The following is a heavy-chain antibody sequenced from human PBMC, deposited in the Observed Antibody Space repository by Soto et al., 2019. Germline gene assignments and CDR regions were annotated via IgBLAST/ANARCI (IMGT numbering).Heavy chain of an antibody. Sequence: SETLSLTCTVSGGSISSYYWSWIRQPPGKGLEWIGYIYYSGSTNYNPSLKSRVTISVDTSKNQFSLKLSSVPAADTAVYYCARMGGGVAVKALFIDYGDYSAFDIWGKGTMVTVAS. CDR3: ARMGGGVAVKALFIDYGDYSAFDI. V-gene: IGHV4-59*01. CDR1: GGSISSYY. D-gene: IGHD4-17*01. J-gene: IGHJ3*02. CDR2: IYYSGST.